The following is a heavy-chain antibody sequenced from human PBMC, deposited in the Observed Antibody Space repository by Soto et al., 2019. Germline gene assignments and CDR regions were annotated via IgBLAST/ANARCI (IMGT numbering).Heavy chain of an antibody. Sequence: PSETLSLTCTVSGGSISSSSYHWVLIRQPPGKGLEWIGSIYYSGSTYYNPSLKSRVTISVDTSKNQFSLKLSSVTAADTAVYFCARFGHSSSPRSSFYYYYYMDVWGKGTTVTVSS. J-gene: IGHJ6*03. CDR3: ARFGHSSSPRSSFYYYYYMDV. CDR1: GGSISSSSYH. V-gene: IGHV4-39*01. CDR2: IYYSGST. D-gene: IGHD6-13*01.